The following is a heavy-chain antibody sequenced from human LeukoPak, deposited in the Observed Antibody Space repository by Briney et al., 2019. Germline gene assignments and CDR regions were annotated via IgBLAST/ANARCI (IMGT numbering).Heavy chain of an antibody. D-gene: IGHD2-2*01. CDR2: ISASSGTI. V-gene: IGHV3-48*04. CDR3: SRESRPAALDY. Sequence: GGSLRLSCAASRFTFSSYNMNWVRQAPGKGLEWISHISASSGTIYYADSVKGRYTISRDNAKDSLYLQMNSLRAEDTAVYYCSRESRPAALDYWGQGTLVTVSS. J-gene: IGHJ4*02. CDR1: RFTFSSYN.